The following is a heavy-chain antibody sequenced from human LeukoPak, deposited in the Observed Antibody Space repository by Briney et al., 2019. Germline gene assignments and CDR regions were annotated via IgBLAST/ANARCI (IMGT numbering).Heavy chain of an antibody. V-gene: IGHV4-31*03. CDR1: GGSISSGGYY. Sequence: SQTLSLTCTASGGSISSGGYYWSWIRQHPGKGLEWIGYIYYSGSTYYNPSLKSRVTISVDTSKNQFSLKLSSVTAADTAVYYCARNVVVTAILNYFDYWGQGTLVTVSS. D-gene: IGHD2-21*02. J-gene: IGHJ4*02. CDR3: ARNVVVTAILNYFDY. CDR2: IYYSGST.